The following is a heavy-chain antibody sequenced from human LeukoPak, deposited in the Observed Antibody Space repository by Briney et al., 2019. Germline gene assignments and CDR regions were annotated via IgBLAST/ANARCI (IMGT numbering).Heavy chain of an antibody. D-gene: IGHD6-13*01. CDR1: GGSISSYY. Sequence: SETLSLTCTVSGGSISSYYWSWIRQPPGKGLEWIGYIYYSGSTNYNPSLKSRVTISVDTSKNQFSLKLSSVTAADTAVYYCARRWGSSYSYYLDYWGQGTLVTVSS. CDR2: IYYSGST. V-gene: IGHV4-59*08. J-gene: IGHJ4*02. CDR3: ARRWGSSYSYYLDY.